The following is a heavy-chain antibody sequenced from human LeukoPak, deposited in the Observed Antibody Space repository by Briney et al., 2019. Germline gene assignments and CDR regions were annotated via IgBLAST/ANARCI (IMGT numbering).Heavy chain of an antibody. V-gene: IGHV3-23*01. CDR2: ISDSGGGT. CDR1: GFTFSSYV. J-gene: IGHJ4*02. CDR3: AKLPGRAADY. Sequence: GGSLRLSCAASGFTFSSYVMNWVRQAPGKGLEWVSGISDSGGGTNYADSVKGRFTISRDNSKNTLYLQMNGLRAEDTAVYYCAKLPGRAADYWGQGTLVTVSS.